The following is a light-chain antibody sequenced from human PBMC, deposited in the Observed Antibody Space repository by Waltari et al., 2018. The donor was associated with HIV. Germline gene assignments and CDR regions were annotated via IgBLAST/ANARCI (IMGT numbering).Light chain of an antibody. J-gene: IGLJ1*01. Sequence: QSALPQPASVSGSPGQSITISCTGTNNDIGKYNLVSWYQQRPGRVPKVLIFEVTTRPSGISHRFSGSKSDNTASLTISGLQAEDEADYYCSSYATGNTYVFGTGTSVTVL. CDR2: EVT. CDR3: SSYATGNTYV. CDR1: NNDIGKYNL. V-gene: IGLV2-23*02.